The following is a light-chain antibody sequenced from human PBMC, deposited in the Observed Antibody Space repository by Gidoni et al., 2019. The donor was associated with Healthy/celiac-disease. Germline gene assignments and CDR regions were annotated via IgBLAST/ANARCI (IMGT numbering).Light chain of an antibody. CDR2: EVS. CDR1: SSDVGSYNL. Sequence: QSALPQTASVSGSPGQSITISCTGTSSDVGSYNLVSWYQQHPGKAPKLMIYEVSKRPSGVSNRFSGSKSGNTASLTISGLQAEDEADYYCCSYAGSSTFVVFGGGTKLTVL. J-gene: IGLJ2*01. CDR3: CSYAGSSTFVV. V-gene: IGLV2-23*02.